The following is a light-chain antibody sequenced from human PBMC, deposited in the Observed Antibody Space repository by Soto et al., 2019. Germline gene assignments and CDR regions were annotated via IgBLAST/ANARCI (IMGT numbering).Light chain of an antibody. CDR2: DVG. J-gene: IGLJ1*01. CDR3: NSYREDHPRFYV. CDR1: HSDIGNYNY. V-gene: IGLV2-14*03. Sequence: QSVLTQPASVSGSPGQSITISCTGTHSDIGNYNYVSWYQHLPGKAPKLMIYDVGSRPSGVSSRLSGSKSGNTASLAISGLQAEDEADYYCNSYREDHPRFYVFGTGTKVTVL.